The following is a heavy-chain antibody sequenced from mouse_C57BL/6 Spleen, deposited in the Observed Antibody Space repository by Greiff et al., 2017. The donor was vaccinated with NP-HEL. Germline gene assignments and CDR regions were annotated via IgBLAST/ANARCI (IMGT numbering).Heavy chain of an antibody. V-gene: IGHV1-18*01. CDR3: AREGYGSSYGAMDY. D-gene: IGHD1-1*01. CDR1: GYTFTDYN. CDR2: INPNNGGT. Sequence: EVQLQQSGPELVKPGASVKIPCKASGYTFTDYNMDWVKQSHGKSLEWIGDINPNNGGTIYNQKFKGKATLTVDKSSSTAYMELRSLTSEDTAVYYCAREGYGSSYGAMDYWGQGTSVTVSS. J-gene: IGHJ4*01.